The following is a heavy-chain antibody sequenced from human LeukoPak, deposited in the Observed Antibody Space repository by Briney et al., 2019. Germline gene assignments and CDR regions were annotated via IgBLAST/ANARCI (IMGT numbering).Heavy chain of an antibody. CDR1: GLSLSSNN. D-gene: IGHD1-14*01. CDR3: TKELGLRRML. V-gene: IGHV3-48*04. Sequence: GGSLRLSCAASGLSLSSNNMHWVRQAPGGGLEWLSYISAGSGTVFSADSVKGRFSISRDSARESLVLQMNSLRVDDTAVYYCTKELGLRRMLWGRGTLVIVSS. J-gene: IGHJ2*01. CDR2: ISAGSGTV.